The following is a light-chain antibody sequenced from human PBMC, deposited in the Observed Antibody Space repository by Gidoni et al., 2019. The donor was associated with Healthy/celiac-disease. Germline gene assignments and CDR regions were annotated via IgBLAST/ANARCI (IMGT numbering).Light chain of an antibody. CDR3: MQALQTPIT. J-gene: IGKJ5*01. V-gene: IGKV2-28*01. CDR2: LGS. Sequence: DIVITQSSLSLPVTPGEPASISCRSSQSLLHSNGYNYWDWYLQKPGQSQQLLIYLGSNRASGVPDRFSGSGSGRDFTLKSSRVEAEDVGVYYCMQALQTPITFGQGTRLEIK. CDR1: QSLLHSNGYNY.